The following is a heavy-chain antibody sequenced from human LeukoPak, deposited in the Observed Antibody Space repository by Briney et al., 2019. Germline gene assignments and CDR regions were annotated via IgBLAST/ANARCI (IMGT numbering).Heavy chain of an antibody. CDR1: GFTFSSYA. Sequence: PGRSLRLSCAASGFTFSSYAMSWVRQAPGKGLEWVSAISGSGGSTYYADSVKGRFTISRDNSKNTLYLQMNSLRAEDTAVYYCAKDIGRLGELSLTNYFDYWGQGTLVTVSS. J-gene: IGHJ4*02. V-gene: IGHV3-23*01. CDR2: ISGSGGST. D-gene: IGHD3-16*02. CDR3: AKDIGRLGELSLTNYFDY.